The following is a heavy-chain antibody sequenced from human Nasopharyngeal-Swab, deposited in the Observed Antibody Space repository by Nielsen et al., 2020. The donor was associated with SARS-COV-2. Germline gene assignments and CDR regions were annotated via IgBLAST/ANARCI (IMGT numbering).Heavy chain of an antibody. Sequence: SEILSLTCTVSGGSISSYYWSWIRQPPGKGLEWIGYIYYSGSTNYNPSLKSRVTISVDTSKNQFSLKLSSVTAADTAVYYCARAGGWLQWIDYWGQGTLVTVSS. CDR1: GGSISSYY. D-gene: IGHD5-24*01. J-gene: IGHJ4*02. V-gene: IGHV4-59*01. CDR3: ARAGGWLQWIDY. CDR2: IYYSGST.